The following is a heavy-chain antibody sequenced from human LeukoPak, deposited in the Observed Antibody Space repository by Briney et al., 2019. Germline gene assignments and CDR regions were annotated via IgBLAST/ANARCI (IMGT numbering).Heavy chain of an antibody. D-gene: IGHD4-17*01. CDR2: IYYSGSA. CDR3: AKYGDYPFDY. V-gene: IGHV4-30-4*01. CDR1: GGSISNGDYY. J-gene: IGHJ4*02. Sequence: SETLSLTCTVSGGSISNGDYYGSWIRQPPGKGLEWIGYIYYSGSAYYDPSLQSRVTISVDTSKNQFSLKLSSVTAADTAVYYCAKYGDYPFDYWGQGTLVTVSS.